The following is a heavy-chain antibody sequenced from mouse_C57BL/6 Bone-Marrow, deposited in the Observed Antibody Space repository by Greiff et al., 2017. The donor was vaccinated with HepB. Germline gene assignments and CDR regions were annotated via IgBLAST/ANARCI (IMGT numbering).Heavy chain of an antibody. J-gene: IGHJ2*01. Sequence: VQLQQSVAELVRPGASVKLSCTASGFNIKNTYMHWVKQRPEQGLEWIGRIDPANGNTKYAPKFQGKATITADTSSNPAYLQLSSLTSEYTAIYYCARGYYYCSSLYFDYWGQGTTLTVSS. V-gene: IGHV14-3*01. CDR2: IDPANGNT. CDR3: ARGYYYCSSLYFDY. CDR1: GFNIKNTY. D-gene: IGHD1-1*01.